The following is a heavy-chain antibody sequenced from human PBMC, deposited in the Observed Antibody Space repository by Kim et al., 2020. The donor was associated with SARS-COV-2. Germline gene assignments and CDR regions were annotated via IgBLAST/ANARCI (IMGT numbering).Heavy chain of an antibody. CDR1: GYTFTGYY. CDR3: ARDFSRQPNNWFDP. CDR2: INPNSGGT. J-gene: IGHJ5*02. D-gene: IGHD3-3*02. Sequence: ASVKVSCKASGYTFTGYYMHWVRQAPGQGLEWMGRINPNSGGTNYAQKFQGRVTMTRDTSISTAYMELSRLRSDDTAVYYCARDFSRQPNNWFDPWGQGTLVTVSS. V-gene: IGHV1-2*06.